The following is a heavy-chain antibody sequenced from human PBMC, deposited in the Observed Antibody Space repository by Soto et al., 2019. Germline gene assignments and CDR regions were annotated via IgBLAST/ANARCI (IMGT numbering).Heavy chain of an antibody. V-gene: IGHV3-74*01. CDR1: GFTFSSYW. J-gene: IGHJ4*02. CDR3: ARGRLLFVDIVATIPGAY. D-gene: IGHD5-12*01. CDR2: INSDGSST. Sequence: GGSLRLSCAASGFTFSSYWTHWVRQAPGKGLVWVSRINSDGSSTSYADSVKGRFTISRDNAKNTLYLQMNSLRAEDTAVYYCARGRLLFVDIVATIPGAYWGQGTLVTVSS.